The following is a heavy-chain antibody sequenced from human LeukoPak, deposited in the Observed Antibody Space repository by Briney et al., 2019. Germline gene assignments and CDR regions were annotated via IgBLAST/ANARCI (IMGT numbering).Heavy chain of an antibody. V-gene: IGHV3-23*01. CDR1: GFTFSSYS. CDR2: ISGSGGST. J-gene: IGHJ4*02. Sequence: GGSLRLSCAASGFTFSSYSMNWVRQAPGKGLEWVSGISGSGGSTYYADSVKGRFTISRDNSKKTLYLQMNSLRAEDTAVYYCAKGFYHVGATTVYDYWGQGTLVTVSS. D-gene: IGHD1-26*01. CDR3: AKGFYHVGATTVYDY.